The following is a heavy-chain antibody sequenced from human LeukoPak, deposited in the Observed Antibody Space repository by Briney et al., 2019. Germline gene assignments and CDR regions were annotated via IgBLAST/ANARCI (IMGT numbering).Heavy chain of an antibody. CDR1: GFTFSSYG. D-gene: IGHD3-9*01. CDR2: ISYDGSNK. CDR3: AKDYLDGNDTLTGFVFDY. Sequence: PGRSLRLSCAASGFTFSSYGMHWVRQAPGKGLEWVAVISYDGSNKYYADSVKGRFTISRDNSKNTLYLQMNSLRAEDTAVYYCAKDYLDGNDTLTGFVFDYWGQGTLVTVSS. V-gene: IGHV3-30*18. J-gene: IGHJ4*02.